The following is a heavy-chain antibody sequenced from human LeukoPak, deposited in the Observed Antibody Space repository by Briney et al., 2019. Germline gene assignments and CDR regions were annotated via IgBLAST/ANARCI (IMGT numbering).Heavy chain of an antibody. D-gene: IGHD3-3*01. CDR1: GYTFTDYY. CDR2: INPKSSGT. Sequence: ASVKVSCKASGYTFTDYYMHWVRQAPGQGLEWMGWINPKSSGTNYAQKFQGRVTMTRDTSISTAYMELSRLRSDDTAVYYCATKSSFWSGRIDYWGQGTLVTVSS. J-gene: IGHJ4*02. CDR3: ATKSSFWSGRIDY. V-gene: IGHV1-2*02.